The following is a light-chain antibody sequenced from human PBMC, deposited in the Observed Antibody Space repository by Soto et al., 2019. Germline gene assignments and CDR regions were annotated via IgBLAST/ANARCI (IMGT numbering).Light chain of an antibody. CDR3: SSYGTNNTLL. V-gene: IGLV2-14*01. CDR1: SSDVGGYNY. CDR2: EVG. J-gene: IGLJ2*01. Sequence: QSVLTQPASVSGSPGQSITISCTGTSSDVGGYNYVSWYQQHPGKAPKLMIYEVGNRPSGVSSRFSGSKSGNTASLAISGLQAEDEADYYCSSYGTNNTLLFGGGTKLTVL.